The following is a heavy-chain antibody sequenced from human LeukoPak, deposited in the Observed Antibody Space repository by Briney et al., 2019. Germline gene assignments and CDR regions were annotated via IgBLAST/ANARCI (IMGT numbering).Heavy chain of an antibody. CDR1: GGTFSSYA. J-gene: IGHJ4*02. CDR2: IIPIFGTA. CDR3: AKDRGITGTTPGGGLTDY. V-gene: IGHV1-69*05. Sequence: EASVKVSCKASGGTFSSYAISWVRQAPGQGLEWMGRIIPIFGTANYAQKFQGRVTITTDESTSTAYMELSSLRAEDTAVYYCAKDRGITGTTPGGGLTDYWGQGTLVTVSS. D-gene: IGHD1-7*01.